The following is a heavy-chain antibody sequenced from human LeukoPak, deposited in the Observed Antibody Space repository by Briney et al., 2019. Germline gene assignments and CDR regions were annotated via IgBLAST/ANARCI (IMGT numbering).Heavy chain of an antibody. CDR3: VRGANRYDP. V-gene: IGHV4-59*01. Sequence: SETLSLTCTVSAGSISSDSWNWIRQPPGKGLEWIGYINYSGSTNYNPSLKSRVIISVDTSKNQFSLKLNSVTAADTAVYYCVRGANRYDPWGQGTLVTVSS. CDR1: AGSISSDS. J-gene: IGHJ5*02. CDR2: INYSGST.